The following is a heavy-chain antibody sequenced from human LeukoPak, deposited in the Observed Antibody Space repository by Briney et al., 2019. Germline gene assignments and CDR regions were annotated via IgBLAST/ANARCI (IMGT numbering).Heavy chain of an antibody. D-gene: IGHD3-16*01. V-gene: IGHV3-21*01. Sequence: PGGSLRLSCAASGFTFSSYSMNWVRQAPGKGLEWVSSISSSSSYIYYADSVKGRFTISRDNAKNSLYLQMNSLRADDTAVYYCAREGPGGVHWFDYWGQGTLVTVSS. J-gene: IGHJ4*02. CDR3: AREGPGGVHWFDY. CDR1: GFTFSSYS. CDR2: ISSSSSYI.